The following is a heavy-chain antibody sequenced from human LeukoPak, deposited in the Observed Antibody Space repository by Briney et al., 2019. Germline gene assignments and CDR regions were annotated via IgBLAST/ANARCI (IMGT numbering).Heavy chain of an antibody. D-gene: IGHD3-10*01. CDR1: GYTFTGYY. J-gene: IGHJ4*02. CDR2: INPNSGGT. Sequence: ASVKVSCKASGYTFTGYYMHWVRQAPGQGLEWMGWINPNSGGTNYAQKFQGRVTMTRDTSISTAYMELSRLRSDDTAVYYCASRVQLERFYYYGSGSYYNSGSGFDYWGQGTLVTVSS. V-gene: IGHV1-2*02. CDR3: ASRVQLERFYYYGSGSYYNSGSGFDY.